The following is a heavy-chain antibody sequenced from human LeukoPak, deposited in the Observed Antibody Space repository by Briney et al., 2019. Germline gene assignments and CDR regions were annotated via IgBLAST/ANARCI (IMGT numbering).Heavy chain of an antibody. CDR3: ARDPGYSSGWKQTGWYYFDY. CDR2: IYYSGST. V-gene: IGHV4-59*01. CDR1: GGSISSYY. Sequence: PSETLSLTCTVSGGSISSYYWSWIRQPPGKGLEWIGYIYYSGSTNYNPSLKSRVTISVDTSKNQFSLKLSSVTAADTAVYYCARDPGYSSGWKQTGWYYFDYWGQGTLVTVSS. J-gene: IGHJ4*02. D-gene: IGHD6-19*01.